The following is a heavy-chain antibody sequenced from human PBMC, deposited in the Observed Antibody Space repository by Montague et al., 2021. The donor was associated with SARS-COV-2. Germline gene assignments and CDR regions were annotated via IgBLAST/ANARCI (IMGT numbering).Heavy chain of an antibody. D-gene: IGHD1-26*01. Sequence: SETLSLTCTVSNYSVSSGYYWGWIRQFPGKGLEWIGFKFHSGSTYYNPSLQSRVITSVDTSKNQVSLKLKSVSAADTAVYYCARGVVGPTVLFLEYWGQGILVAV. J-gene: IGHJ4*02. CDR3: ARGVVGPTVLFLEY. CDR1: NYSVSSGYY. V-gene: IGHV4-38-2*02. CDR2: KFHSGST.